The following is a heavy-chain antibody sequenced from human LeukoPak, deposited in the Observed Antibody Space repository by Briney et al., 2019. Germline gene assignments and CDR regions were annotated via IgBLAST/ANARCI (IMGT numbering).Heavy chain of an antibody. V-gene: IGHV1-69*13. CDR1: GGTFSSYA. CDR3: ARDRENWVYDY. CDR2: IIPIFGTA. D-gene: IGHD6-13*01. Sequence: SVNVSCTASGGTFSSYAISWVRQAPGQGLEWMGGIIPIFGTANYAQKFQGRVTITADESTSTAYMELSSLRSEDTAVYYCARDRENWVYDYWGQGTLVTVSS. J-gene: IGHJ4*02.